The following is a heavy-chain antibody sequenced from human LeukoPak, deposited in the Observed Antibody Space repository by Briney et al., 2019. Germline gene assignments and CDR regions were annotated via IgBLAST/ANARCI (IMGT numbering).Heavy chain of an antibody. CDR3: ARDLRYSSGWSLFDP. D-gene: IGHD6-19*01. Sequence: SETLSLTCTVSGGSISSYYWSWIRQPPGKGLEWIGYIYHGGSTNYNPSLKSRVTISVDTSKNQFSLKLSSVTAADTAVYYCARDLRYSSGWSLFDPWGQGTLVSVST. CDR2: IYHGGST. J-gene: IGHJ5*02. CDR1: GGSISSYY. V-gene: IGHV4-59*01.